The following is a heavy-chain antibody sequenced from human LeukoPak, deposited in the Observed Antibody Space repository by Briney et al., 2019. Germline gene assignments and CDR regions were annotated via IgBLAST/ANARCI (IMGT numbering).Heavy chain of an antibody. Sequence: GGSLRLSCAASGFTFSSYDMHWVRQATGKGLEWVSAIGTAGDTYYPGSVKGRLTISRENAKNSLYLQMNSLRAGDTAVYYCARADYGSGRSGGDYYYGMDVWGQGTTVTVS. CDR1: GFTFSSYD. CDR2: IGTAGDT. J-gene: IGHJ6*02. V-gene: IGHV3-13*01. D-gene: IGHD3-10*01. CDR3: ARADYGSGRSGGDYYYGMDV.